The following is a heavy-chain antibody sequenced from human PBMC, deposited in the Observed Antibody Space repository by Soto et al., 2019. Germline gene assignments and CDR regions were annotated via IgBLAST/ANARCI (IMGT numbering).Heavy chain of an antibody. J-gene: IGHJ4*02. D-gene: IGHD5-18*01. CDR3: ARDGLRLWSTGTLDY. CDR1: GYTFTSYY. V-gene: IGHV1-46*01. Sequence: QVQLVQSGAEVKKPGASVKVSCKASGYTFTSYYMHWVRQAPGQGLEWMGIIKPSGGSTSYAQKFQGRVTMTRDTSTSTDYMELSSLRSEDTAVYYCARDGLRLWSTGTLDYWGQGTLVTVSS. CDR2: IKPSGGST.